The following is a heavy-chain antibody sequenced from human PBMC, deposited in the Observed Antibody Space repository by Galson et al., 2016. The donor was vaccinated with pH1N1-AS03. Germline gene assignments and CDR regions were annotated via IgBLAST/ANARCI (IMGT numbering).Heavy chain of an antibody. CDR2: FSWDGVTT. CDR1: GFTFHDYT. CDR3: PKERNSIIDT. D-gene: IGHD2/OR15-2a*01. J-gene: IGHJ5*02. Sequence: SLRLSCAASGFTFHDYTMHWVRQVPGKGLEWVSLFSWDGVTTFYVDLVKARFAIPRENSQNPLFLQMKSLRIEATAFYYCPKERNSIIDTWGQGTLVTVSS. V-gene: IGHV3-43*01.